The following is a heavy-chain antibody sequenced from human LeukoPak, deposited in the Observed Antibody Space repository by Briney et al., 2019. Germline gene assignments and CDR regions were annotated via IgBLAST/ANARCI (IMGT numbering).Heavy chain of an antibody. V-gene: IGHV3-33*01. D-gene: IGHD3-16*01. CDR1: GFTFSRYG. CDR3: ARDDALGDNALDI. Sequence: PGGSLRLSCAASGFTFSRYGMHCVRQAPAKGLEWVAVILNDGSQEKYADSVKGRFTISRDNSKNTLFLQMNSLRAEDTAVYYCARDDALGDNALDIWGQGTMVTASS. CDR2: ILNDGSQE. J-gene: IGHJ3*02.